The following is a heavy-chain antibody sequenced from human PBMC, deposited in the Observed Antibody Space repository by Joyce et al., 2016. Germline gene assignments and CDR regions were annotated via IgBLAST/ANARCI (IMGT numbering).Heavy chain of an antibody. CDR2: IYYSGNI. CDR1: GDSITRGEDY. Sequence: QVQLQESGPGLVRPSHTLSLTCSVSGDSITRGEDYWTWIRQPPGKGLEWIGYIYYSGNIHRNPSLKSRPTLSGDISKNQFTLQLTAVTAADTAIYYCARQGAEYDRSGLVDSWGQGILVTVSS. V-gene: IGHV4-30-4*01. D-gene: IGHD3-22*01. CDR3: ARQGAEYDRSGLVDS. J-gene: IGHJ4*02.